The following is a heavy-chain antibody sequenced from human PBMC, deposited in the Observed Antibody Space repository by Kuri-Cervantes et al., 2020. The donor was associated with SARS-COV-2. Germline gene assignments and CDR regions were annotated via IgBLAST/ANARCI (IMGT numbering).Heavy chain of an antibody. D-gene: IGHD3-10*01. Sequence: GGSLRLSCAASGFTFSSYSMNWVRQAPGKGLEWVSSISSSSSYIYYADSVKGRFTISGDNSKNTVYLQMDSLRAEDTAMYYCARDFMLRGVNPFDYWGQGTLVTVSS. CDR1: GFTFSSYS. CDR3: ARDFMLRGVNPFDY. CDR2: ISSSSSYI. V-gene: IGHV3-21*06. J-gene: IGHJ4*02.